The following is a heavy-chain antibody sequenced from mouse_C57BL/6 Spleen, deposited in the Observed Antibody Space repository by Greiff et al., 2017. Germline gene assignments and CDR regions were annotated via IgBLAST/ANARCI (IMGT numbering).Heavy chain of an antibody. J-gene: IGHJ4*01. CDR1: GYTFTDYY. V-gene: IGHV1-26*01. Sequence: VQLQQSGPELVKPGASVKISCKASGYTFTDYYMNWVTQSHGKSLEWIGDINPNNGGTSYNQKFKGKATWTVDKSSSTAYMELRSLTSEDSAVYYCAREGAYYYAMDYWGQGTSVTVSS. CDR3: AREGAYYYAMDY. CDR2: INPNNGGT.